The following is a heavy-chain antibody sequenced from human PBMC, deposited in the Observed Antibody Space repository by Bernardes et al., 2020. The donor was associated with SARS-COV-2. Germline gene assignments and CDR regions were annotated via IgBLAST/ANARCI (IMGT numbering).Heavy chain of an antibody. D-gene: IGHD4-17*01. Sequence: GESLKISCKGSDYTFTNYWIGWVRQMPGKGLEWMGIIYPGDSATKYSPSFQGRVTISADKSVTTAYLQWSSLKASDTAIYYCARRRYGDFGVDVWGQGTTVTVSS. V-gene: IGHV5-51*01. CDR2: IYPGDSAT. J-gene: IGHJ6*02. CDR3: ARRRYGDFGVDV. CDR1: DYTFTNYW.